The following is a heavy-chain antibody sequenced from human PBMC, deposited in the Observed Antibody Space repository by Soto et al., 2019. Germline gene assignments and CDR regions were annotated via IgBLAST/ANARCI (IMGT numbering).Heavy chain of an antibody. CDR1: RGSFSGYF. J-gene: IGHJ4*02. CDR2: INHSGSS. D-gene: IGHD3-16*02. CDR3: ARAPKYYDRVWGNYRRASVGFDY. Sequence: TMALTCAVYRGSFSGYFWTCIRPPPGKGLEWIGEINHSGSSNYNPSLKRRVSIFVDTSNNQFSLNLKSVTAADTAVYYCARAPKYYDRVWGNYRRASVGFDYWGQGTPVTVSS. V-gene: IGHV4-34*01.